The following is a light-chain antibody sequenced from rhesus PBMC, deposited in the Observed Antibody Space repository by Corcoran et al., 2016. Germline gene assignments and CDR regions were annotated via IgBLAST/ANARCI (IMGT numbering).Light chain of an antibody. CDR1: QSLVHSDGNTY. CDR2: KVS. CDR3: GQGTKVPYS. Sequence: DVVMTQSPLSLPITPGQPASISCRPSQSLVHSDGNTYLSWYQQKPGQPPRLLIYKVSNRYSGVPDRFSGSGAGTDFTLKISRVEAEDVGVYYCGQGTKVPYSFGRGTKVEIK. J-gene: IGKJ2*01. V-gene: IGKV2-62*02.